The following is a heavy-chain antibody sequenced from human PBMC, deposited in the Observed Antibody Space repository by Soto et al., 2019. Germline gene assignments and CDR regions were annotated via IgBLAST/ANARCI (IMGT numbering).Heavy chain of an antibody. CDR1: GYTFTSYA. CDR3: ARDRRFLEWLSIEEGSWFDP. V-gene: IGHV1-3*01. Sequence: QVQLVQSGAEVKKPGASVKVSCKASGYTFTSYAMHWVRQAPGQRLEWMGWINAGNGKTKYSQKFQGRVTITRDTSASTAYMELSSLRSEDTAVYYCARDRRFLEWLSIEEGSWFDPGGQGTLVTVSS. J-gene: IGHJ5*02. CDR2: INAGNGKT. D-gene: IGHD3-3*01.